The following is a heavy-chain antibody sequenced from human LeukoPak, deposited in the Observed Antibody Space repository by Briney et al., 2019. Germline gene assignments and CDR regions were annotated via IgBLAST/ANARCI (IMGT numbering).Heavy chain of an antibody. Sequence: SETLSLTCSVSGGSMSRTDYYWAWVRQPPGKGLEWIGYIYYSGSTYYNPSLKSRVTISVDTSKNQFSLILTSVTAADTAVYYCARDCCGYRSWFAPWSQGTLVTVSS. J-gene: IGHJ5*02. V-gene: IGHV4-30-4*02. CDR1: GGSMSRTDYY. CDR3: ARDCCGYRSWFAP. CDR2: IYYSGST. D-gene: IGHD6-25*01.